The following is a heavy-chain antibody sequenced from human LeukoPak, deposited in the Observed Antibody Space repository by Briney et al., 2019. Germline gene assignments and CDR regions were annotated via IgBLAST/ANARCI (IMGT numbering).Heavy chain of an antibody. Sequence: PGGSLRLSCAASGFTFNVNGMHWVRQAPGKGLEWVAVIWYDGSNKYYADSVKGRFTISRDNSKNTLYLQMNRLRADDTAVYYCARDYGVSVYYQPGRNWGQGTLVTVSS. CDR2: IWYDGSNK. V-gene: IGHV3-33*01. CDR1: GFTFNVNG. D-gene: IGHD3-22*01. J-gene: IGHJ4*02. CDR3: ARDYGVSVYYQPGRN.